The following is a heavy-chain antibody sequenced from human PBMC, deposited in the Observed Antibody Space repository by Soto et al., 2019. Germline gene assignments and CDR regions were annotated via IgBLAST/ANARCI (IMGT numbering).Heavy chain of an antibody. CDR2: ISSSSSYI. J-gene: IGHJ3*02. D-gene: IGHD5-12*01. V-gene: IGHV3-21*01. Sequence: PGGSLRLSCAASGFTFSSYSMNWVRQAPGKGLEWVSSISSSSSYIYYADSVKGRFTISRDNAKNSLYLQMNSLRAEDTAVYYCARAGYGYEDAFDIWGQGTMVTVSS. CDR3: ARAGYGYEDAFDI. CDR1: GFTFSSYS.